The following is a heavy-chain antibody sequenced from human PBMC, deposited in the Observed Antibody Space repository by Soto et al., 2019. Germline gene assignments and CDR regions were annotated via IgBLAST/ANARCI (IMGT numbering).Heavy chain of an antibody. D-gene: IGHD5-12*01. V-gene: IGHV1-69*02. CDR2: IIPILGIA. CDR3: ATDSRDGYNPY. Sequence: QVQLVQSGAEVKKPGSSVKVSCKASGGTFSSYTISWVRQAPGQGLEWMGRIIPILGIANYAQKFQGRVTITADKSTSTAYMELSSLRSEDTAVYYCATDSRDGYNPYWGQGTLVTVSS. CDR1: GGTFSSYT. J-gene: IGHJ4*02.